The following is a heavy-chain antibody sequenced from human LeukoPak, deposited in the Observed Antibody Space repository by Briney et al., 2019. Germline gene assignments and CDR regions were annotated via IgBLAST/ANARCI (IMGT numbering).Heavy chain of an antibody. CDR3: LLQMTYGELSDPDF. J-gene: IGHJ4*02. Sequence: GGSLRLSCAASGFTLSSLAMHWVRKAPGKGREWVSSSGTRSGTKYYADSVMGRFTISRDSAMNSVSLQINSLRAEDTAVYYCLLQMTYGELSDPDFRGQGTLVTVSS. CDR1: GFTLSSLA. CDR2: SGTRSGTK. D-gene: IGHD3-16*02. V-gene: IGHV3-21*01.